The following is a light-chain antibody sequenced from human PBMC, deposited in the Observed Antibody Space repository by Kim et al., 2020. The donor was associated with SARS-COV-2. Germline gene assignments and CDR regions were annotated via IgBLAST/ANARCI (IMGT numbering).Light chain of an antibody. V-gene: IGLV6-57*04. CDR2: EDD. J-gene: IGLJ2*01. Sequence: NFMLTQPHSVTESPGKTVTISCTRSSGSIDDNYVQWYQQRPGGVPTTVIYEDDQRPSGVSDRFSGSIDNSSNSASLTISGPRTEDEADYYCQSYNRDNVLFCGWTQLTVL. CDR3: QSYNRDNVL. CDR1: SGSIDDNY.